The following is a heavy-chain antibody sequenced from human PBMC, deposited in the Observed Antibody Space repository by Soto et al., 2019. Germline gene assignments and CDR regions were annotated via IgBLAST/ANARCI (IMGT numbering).Heavy chain of an antibody. CDR2: ISSSGTTT. V-gene: IGHV3-11*01. CDR3: ARKGPRAARPNH. CDR1: GFTFSDYD. J-gene: IGHJ5*02. D-gene: IGHD6-6*01. Sequence: QVQLVESGGGLVKPGGSLRLSCAASGFTFSDYDMSWIRQAPGKGLEWVSYISSSGTTTYYADSVRGRFTISRDNAKNSLYVKMNSLRGEDTAVYYWARKGPRAARPNHWGQGTLVTVSS.